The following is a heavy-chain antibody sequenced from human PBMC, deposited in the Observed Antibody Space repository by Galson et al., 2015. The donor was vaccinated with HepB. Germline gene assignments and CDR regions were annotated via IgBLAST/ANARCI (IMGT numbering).Heavy chain of an antibody. D-gene: IGHD6-13*01. J-gene: IGHJ4*02. V-gene: IGHV1-46*01. CDR2: INPSGGST. Sequence: SVKVSCRASGYTFTNYYMNWVRQAPGQGLEWMGIINPSGGSTNYAQKFQGRVTMTRDTSTSTVYMELSSLRSEDTAVYYCALPGRSSSWSFGYWGQGTLVTVSS. CDR1: GYTFTNYY. CDR3: ALPGRSSSWSFGY.